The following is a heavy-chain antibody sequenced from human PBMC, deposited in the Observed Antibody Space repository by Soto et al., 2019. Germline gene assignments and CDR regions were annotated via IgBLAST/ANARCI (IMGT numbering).Heavy chain of an antibody. D-gene: IGHD3-22*01. J-gene: IGHJ4*02. CDR3: ARGWYYYDSSGYAFDY. Sequence: SVKVSCKASGDTFSSYAISWVRQAPGQGLEWMGGIIPIFGTANYAQKFKGRVTITADKSTSTAYVELISLRSEDTAMYYCARGWYYYDSSGYAFDYWGQGTQVTVSS. CDR2: IIPIFGTA. V-gene: IGHV1-69*06. CDR1: GDTFSSYA.